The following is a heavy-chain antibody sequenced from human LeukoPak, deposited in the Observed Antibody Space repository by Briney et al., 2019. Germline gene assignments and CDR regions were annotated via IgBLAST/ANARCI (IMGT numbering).Heavy chain of an antibody. D-gene: IGHD1-1*01. CDR2: IYYSGST. Sequence: PSETLSLTCTVSGGSISSYYWSWIRQPPGKGLEWIGYIYYSGSTNYNPSLKSRVTISVDTSKNQFSLKLSSVTAADTAVYYCARDLIQYNWNDAGAFDIWGQGTMVTVSS. V-gene: IGHV4-59*01. CDR3: ARDLIQYNWNDAGAFDI. CDR1: GGSISSYY. J-gene: IGHJ3*02.